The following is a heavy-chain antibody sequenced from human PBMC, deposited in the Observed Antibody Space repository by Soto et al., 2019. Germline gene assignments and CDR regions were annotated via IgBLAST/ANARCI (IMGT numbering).Heavy chain of an antibody. CDR1: GFTFSSVS. Sequence: EVQLLESGGNLVQVGWSLRLSCAGSGFTFSSVSMSWVRQAPGRGLEWLSSIYPRGTATFYADPVKGRFIISRDNSKNIGYLQMNSLRDDDTAVYYCAKDRLSDSGWDIDYWGQGTLVTVSS. CDR3: AKDRLSDSGWDIDY. J-gene: IGHJ4*02. V-gene: IGHV3-23*01. D-gene: IGHD1-26*01. CDR2: IYPRGTAT.